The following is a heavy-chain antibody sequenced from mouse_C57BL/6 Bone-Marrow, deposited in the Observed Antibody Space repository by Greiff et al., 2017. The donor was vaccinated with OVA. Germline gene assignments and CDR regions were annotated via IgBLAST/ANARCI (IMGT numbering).Heavy chain of an antibody. CDR3: ARTRRGFAY. J-gene: IGHJ3*01. Sequence: SGAELARPGASVKLSCKASGYTFTSYGISWVKQRPGQGLEWIGEIYPRSGNTYYNEKFKGKATLTADKSSSTAYMELRSLTSEDSAVYFCARTRRGFAYWGQGTLVTVSA. CDR2: IYPRSGNT. CDR1: GYTFTSYG. V-gene: IGHV1-81*01.